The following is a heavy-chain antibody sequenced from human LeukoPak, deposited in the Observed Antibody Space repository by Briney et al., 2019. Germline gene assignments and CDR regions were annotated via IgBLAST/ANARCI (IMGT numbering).Heavy chain of an antibody. CDR3: TTEMDTAIYY. CDR2: IRGKTDGGTT. Sequence: PGGSLRLSCAASGFTLSYAWMTWVRQAPGRGLEWVGRIRGKTDGGTTDYAAPVKGRFTISRDDSKNTLYLQMNSLRTEDTAVYYCTTEMDTAIYYWGQGTLVTVSS. V-gene: IGHV3-15*01. D-gene: IGHD5-18*01. CDR1: GFTLSYAW. J-gene: IGHJ4*02.